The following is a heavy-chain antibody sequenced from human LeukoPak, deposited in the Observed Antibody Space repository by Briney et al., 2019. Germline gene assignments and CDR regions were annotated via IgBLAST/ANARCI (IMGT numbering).Heavy chain of an antibody. CDR2: ISGDGGST. D-gene: IGHD2-2*01. J-gene: IGHJ5*02. V-gene: IGHV3-43*02. CDR1: GFTFDDFA. CDR3: ARDRYCSYTTCHGWFDP. Sequence: PGGSLRLSCAASGFTFDDFAMHWVRQAPGKGLEWVSLISGDGGSTYYADSVKGRFTISRDNSKNSLYLQMNSLRTEGTALYYCARDRYCSYTTCHGWFDPWGQGTLVTVSS.